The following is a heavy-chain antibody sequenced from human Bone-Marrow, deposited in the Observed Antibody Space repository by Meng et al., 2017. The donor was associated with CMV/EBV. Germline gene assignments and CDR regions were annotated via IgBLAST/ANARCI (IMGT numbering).Heavy chain of an antibody. CDR3: ARDSGVYGMDV. D-gene: IGHD3-10*01. V-gene: IGHV4-61*01. J-gene: IGHJ6*02. CDR2: IYYSGST. CDR1: GGAVSSGSYH. Sequence: SETLSLTCTVSGGAVSSGSYHWSWIRQPPGKGLEWIGYIYYSGSTNYNPSLKSRVTISVDTSKNQFSLKLSSVTAADTAVYYCARDSGVYGMDVWGQGTTVTVSS.